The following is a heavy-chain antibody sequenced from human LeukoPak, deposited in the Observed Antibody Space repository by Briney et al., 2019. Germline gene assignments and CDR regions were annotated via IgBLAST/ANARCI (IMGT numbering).Heavy chain of an antibody. CDR1: GFTFSDYY. V-gene: IGHV3-11*01. D-gene: IGHD3-3*01. Sequence: GGSLRLSCAASGFTFSDYYMSWIRQAPGKGLEWVSYISSSGRTIYYADSVKGRFTISRDNAKNSLYLQMNSLRAEDTAVYYCARSYDFWSGYYHMDVWGQGTTVTVSS. CDR2: ISSSGRTI. CDR3: ARSYDFWSGYYHMDV. J-gene: IGHJ6*02.